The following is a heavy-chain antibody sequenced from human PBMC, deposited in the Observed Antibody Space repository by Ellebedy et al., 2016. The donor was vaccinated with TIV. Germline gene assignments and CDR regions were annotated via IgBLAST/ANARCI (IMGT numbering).Heavy chain of an antibody. Sequence: AASVKVSCKASGFTFTSSAMQWVRQARGQRLEWIGWIVVGSANTNYAQKFQERVTITRDMSTSTAYMELSSLRSEDTAVYYCARLGVIAAAGASDYWGQGTLVIVSS. CDR3: ARLGVIAAAGASDY. J-gene: IGHJ4*02. D-gene: IGHD6-13*01. V-gene: IGHV1-58*02. CDR2: IVVGSANT. CDR1: GFTFTSSA.